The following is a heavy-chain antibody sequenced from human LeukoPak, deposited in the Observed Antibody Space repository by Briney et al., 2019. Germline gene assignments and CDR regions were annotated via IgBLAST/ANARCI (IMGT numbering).Heavy chain of an antibody. CDR2: ISSSSSYI. D-gene: IGHD3-10*01. V-gene: IGHV3-21*04. CDR3: ASEGSGSYPYYYYYYYMDV. J-gene: IGHJ6*03. CDR1: GFTFSSYG. Sequence: GGTLRLSCAASGFTFSSYGMSWVRQAPGKGLEWVSSISSSSSYIYYADSVKGRFTISRDNAKNSLSLQMNSLRAEDTAVYYCASEGSGSYPYYYYYYYMDVWGKGTTVTVSS.